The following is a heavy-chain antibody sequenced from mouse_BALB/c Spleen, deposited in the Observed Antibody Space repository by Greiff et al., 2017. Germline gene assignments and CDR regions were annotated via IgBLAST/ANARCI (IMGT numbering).Heavy chain of an antibody. CDR2: IWRGGST. CDR3: AKLDNPYYYAMDY. V-gene: IGHV2-5-1*01. Sequence: QVQLQQSGPSLVQPSQSLSITCTVSGFSLTSYGVHWVRQTPGKGLEWLGVIWRGGSTDYNAAFMSRLSITKDNSKSQVFFKMNSLQADDTDIYYCAKLDNPYYYAMDYWGQGTSVTVSS. CDR1: GFSLTSYG. J-gene: IGHJ4*01. D-gene: IGHD1-3*01.